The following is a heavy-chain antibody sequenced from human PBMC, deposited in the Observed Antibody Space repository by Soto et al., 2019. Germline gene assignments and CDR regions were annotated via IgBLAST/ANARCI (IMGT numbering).Heavy chain of an antibody. CDR3: ARGIYCTNGVCWPGYFDY. V-gene: IGHV4-30-4*01. CDR1: GGSIGSGDYY. CDR2: IYYSGST. J-gene: IGHJ4*02. D-gene: IGHD2-8*01. Sequence: PSETLSLTCTVSGGSIGSGDYYWSWIRQPPGKGLEWIGYIYYSGSTYYNPSLKSRVTISVDTSKNQFSLKLSSGTAADTAVYYCARGIYCTNGVCWPGYFDYWGQGTLVTVSS.